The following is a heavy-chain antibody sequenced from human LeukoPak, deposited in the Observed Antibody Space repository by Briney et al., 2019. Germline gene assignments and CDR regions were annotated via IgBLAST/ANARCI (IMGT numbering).Heavy chain of an antibody. D-gene: IGHD5-24*01. CDR2: IYSGGST. CDR3: ARAPRDGYNSDYFDY. Sequence: GGSLRLSCAASGFTVSSNYMSWVRQAPGKGLEWVSVIYSGGSTYYADSVKGRFTISRDNSKNTLYLQMNSLRAEDTAVYYCARAPRDGYNSDYFDYWGQGTPVTVSS. CDR1: GFTVSSNY. V-gene: IGHV3-66*02. J-gene: IGHJ4*02.